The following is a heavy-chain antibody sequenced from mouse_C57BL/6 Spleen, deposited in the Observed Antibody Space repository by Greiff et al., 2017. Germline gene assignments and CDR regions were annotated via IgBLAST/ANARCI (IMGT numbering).Heavy chain of an antibody. CDR2: INPNNGGT. D-gene: IGHD2-3*01. CDR3: AREAYDTRYFDY. CDR1: GYTFTDYY. V-gene: IGHV1-26*01. J-gene: IGHJ2*01. Sequence: EVQLQQSGPELVKPGASVKISCKASGYTFTDYYMNWVKQSHGKSLEWIGDINPNNGGTSYNQKFKGKATLTVDKSSSTAYMELRSLTAEDSAVYYCAREAYDTRYFDYWGQGTTLTVSS.